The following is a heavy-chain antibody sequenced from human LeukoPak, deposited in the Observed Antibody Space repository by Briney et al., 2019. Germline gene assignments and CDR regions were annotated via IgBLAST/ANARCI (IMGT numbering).Heavy chain of an antibody. Sequence: AGGSLRLSCVASGFTFTRDAMNWVRQAPGKGLEWVSSTVSRGTTQYADSVKGRFTVSRDTSKNTLYLQMNSLRADDTAVYYCAKCSTSAYTTGWCNWIDPWGQGTLVTVSS. CDR2: TVSRGTT. V-gene: IGHV3-23*01. CDR3: AKCSTSAYTTGWCNWIDP. CDR1: GFTFTRDA. J-gene: IGHJ5*02. D-gene: IGHD6-19*01.